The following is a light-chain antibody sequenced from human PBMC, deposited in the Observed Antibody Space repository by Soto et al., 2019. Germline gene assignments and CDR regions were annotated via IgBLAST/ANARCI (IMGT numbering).Light chain of an antibody. V-gene: IGKV1-13*02. J-gene: IGKJ3*01. Sequence: AIQLTQSPSSLSASVGDRVTITCRVSQDISRALVWYQQKPGRAPRLLIYDASTLESGVPSRFSGSGSGTDFILTLSRLQPEDFATYYCQQSYSCPCTFGPGTKVDLK. CDR1: QDISRA. CDR2: DAS. CDR3: QQSYSCPCT.